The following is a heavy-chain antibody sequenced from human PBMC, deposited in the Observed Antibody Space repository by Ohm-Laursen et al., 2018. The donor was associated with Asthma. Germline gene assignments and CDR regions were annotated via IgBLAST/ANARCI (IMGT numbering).Heavy chain of an antibody. CDR2: ISYDGSNK. D-gene: IGHD2-21*02. Sequence: SLRLSCAAPGFSFSTYTLNWVRQAPGKGLEWVAVISYDGSNKYYADSVKGRFTISRDNSKNTLYLQMNSLRAEDTAVYYCAREGSAGDSYFDYWGQGTLVTVSS. CDR1: GFSFSTYT. CDR3: AREGSAGDSYFDY. J-gene: IGHJ4*02. V-gene: IGHV3-30*19.